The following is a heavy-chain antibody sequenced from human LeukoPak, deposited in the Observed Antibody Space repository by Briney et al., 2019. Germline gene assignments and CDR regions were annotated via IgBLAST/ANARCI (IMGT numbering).Heavy chain of an antibody. Sequence: PGGSLRLSCAASGFTFSSYSMNWVRQAPGKGLEWVSSISSSSSYVYYADSVKGRFTISRDNAKNSLYLQMNCPRAEDTAVYYCARDQRWTGMDVWGKGTTVTVSP. J-gene: IGHJ6*04. CDR2: ISSSSSYV. D-gene: IGHD3/OR15-3a*01. V-gene: IGHV3-21*01. CDR1: GFTFSSYS. CDR3: ARDQRWTGMDV.